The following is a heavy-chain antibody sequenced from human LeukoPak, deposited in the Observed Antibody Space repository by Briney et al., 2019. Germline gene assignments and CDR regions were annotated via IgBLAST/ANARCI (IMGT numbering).Heavy chain of an antibody. Sequence: ASVKVSCKVSGYTLTDLSMHWVRQAPGKGLEWMGGFYPEDGETIYAQKFQGRVTMTEDTSTDTAYMELSSLRSEDTAVYYCACDSSGYYHEYFQHWGQGTLVTVSS. D-gene: IGHD3-22*01. CDR2: FYPEDGET. J-gene: IGHJ1*01. V-gene: IGHV1-24*01. CDR3: ACDSSGYYHEYFQH. CDR1: GYTLTDLS.